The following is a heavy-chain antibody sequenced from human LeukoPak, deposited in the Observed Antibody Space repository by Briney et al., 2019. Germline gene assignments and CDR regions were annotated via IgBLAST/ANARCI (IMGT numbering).Heavy chain of an antibody. CDR1: GYTFTSYA. CDR2: INAGNGNT. CDR3: ARVGYDFWSGYLANTGYGMDV. J-gene: IGHJ6*02. Sequence: ASVKVSCKASGYTFTSYAMHWVRQAPGQRLEWMGWINAGNGNTKYSQKFQGRVTITRDTSASTAYMELSSLRSEDTAVYYCARVGYDFWSGYLANTGYGMDVWGQGTTVTVSS. D-gene: IGHD3-3*01. V-gene: IGHV1-3*01.